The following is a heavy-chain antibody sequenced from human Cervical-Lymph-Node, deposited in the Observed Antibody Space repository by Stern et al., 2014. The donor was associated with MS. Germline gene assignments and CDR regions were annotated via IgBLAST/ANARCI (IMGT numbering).Heavy chain of an antibody. CDR1: GYTFSNYG. V-gene: IGHV1-18*01. CDR2: ISGYNGDT. Sequence: QVQLVQSGAEVKRPWDSVNVSCRTSGYTFSNYGVTWVRQAPGQGLEWVGWISGYNGDTQYAQKLQGRVTMTADTSTSTAYVELRSLRSDDTAVYFCARSNVGGDYWGQGTLVTVSS. J-gene: IGHJ4*02. CDR3: ARSNVGGDY. D-gene: IGHD3-10*02.